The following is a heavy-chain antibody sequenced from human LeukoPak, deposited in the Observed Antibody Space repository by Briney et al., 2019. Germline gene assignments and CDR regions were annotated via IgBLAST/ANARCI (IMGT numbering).Heavy chain of an antibody. D-gene: IGHD3-22*01. J-gene: IGHJ6*03. V-gene: IGHV1-8*03. CDR2: MNPNRGNT. CDR3: ARGGDYYDSSGYYSRGYMDV. Sequence: ASVKVSCKASGYTFTSYDINWVRQATGQGLEWMGWMNPNRGNTGYAQKFQGRVTITRNTSISTAYMELSSLRSEDTAVYYCARGGDYYDSSGYYSRGYMDVWGKGTTVTVSS. CDR1: GYTFTSYD.